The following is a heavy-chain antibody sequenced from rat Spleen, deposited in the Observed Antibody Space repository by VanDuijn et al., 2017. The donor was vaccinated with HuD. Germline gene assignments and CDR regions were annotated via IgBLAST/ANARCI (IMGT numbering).Heavy chain of an antibody. J-gene: IGHJ2*01. CDR1: GFTFSHYD. CDR3: ARRHYGYTDYFDY. V-gene: IGHV5-25*01. Sequence: EVQLVESDGGLVQPGRSMKLSCAASGFTFSHYDMAWVGQAPKKGLEWDASIIPSGGSTYYRDSVKGRFTVSRDNAKSTLSLQMDSLRSEDTATYYCARRHYGYTDYFDYWGQGVMVTVSS. CDR2: IIPSGGST. D-gene: IGHD1-9*01.